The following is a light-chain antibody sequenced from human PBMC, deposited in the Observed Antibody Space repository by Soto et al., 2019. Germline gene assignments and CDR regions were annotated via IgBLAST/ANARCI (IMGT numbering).Light chain of an antibody. V-gene: IGKV3D-20*02. CDR3: QQRQYWPPIT. CDR2: GAS. J-gene: IGKJ5*01. CDR1: QSVSSSY. Sequence: EIVLTQSPGTLSLSPGERATLSCRASQSVSSSYLAWYQQKPGQAPRLLIYGASSRATGIPARFSGSGSGTEFTLTISSLQSEDFAVYYCQQRQYWPPITFGQGTRLEIK.